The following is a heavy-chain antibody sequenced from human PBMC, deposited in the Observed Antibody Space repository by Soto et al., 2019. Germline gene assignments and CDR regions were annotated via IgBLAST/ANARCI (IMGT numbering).Heavy chain of an antibody. CDR3: AKDKISYCGSYLSPDY. Sequence: GGSLRLSCAASGFTFSSYAMSWVRQAPGKGLEWVSAISGSGGSTYYADSVKGRFTISRDNSKNTLYLQMNSLRAEDTAVYYCAKDKISYCGSYLSPDYWGQGPLVTVS. CDR2: ISGSGGST. J-gene: IGHJ4*02. CDR1: GFTFSSYA. D-gene: IGHD1-26*01. V-gene: IGHV3-23*01.